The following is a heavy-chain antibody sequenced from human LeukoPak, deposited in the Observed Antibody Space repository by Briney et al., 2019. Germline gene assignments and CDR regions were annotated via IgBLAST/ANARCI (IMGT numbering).Heavy chain of an antibody. CDR1: GFAFSSCS. V-gene: IGHV3-21*01. Sequence: GGSLRLSCAASGFAFSSCSMNWVRQAPGKGLGWVSYISSNSTYKYYADSVKGRFTISRDNPKNSLYLQMNSLRAEDTAVYFCAIDHIAVPQVDSWGQGTLVTVSS. D-gene: IGHD6-19*01. J-gene: IGHJ4*02. CDR3: AIDHIAVPQVDS. CDR2: ISSNSTYK.